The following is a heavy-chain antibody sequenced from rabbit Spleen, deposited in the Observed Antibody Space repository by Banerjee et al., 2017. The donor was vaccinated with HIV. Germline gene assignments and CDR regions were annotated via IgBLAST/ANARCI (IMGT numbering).Heavy chain of an antibody. CDR2: INMFTGKS. V-gene: IGHV1S40*01. CDR3: VRDQAGDAGYGPYYFSL. Sequence: QSLEESGGDLVKPGASLTLTCKASGVSLNDKDVMCWVRQAPGKGLEWIACINMFTGKSVYASWAKGRFIMSRPSSTTVTLQMTSLTVADTATYFCVRDQAGDAGYGPYYFSLWGQGTLVTVS. CDR1: GVSLNDKDV. J-gene: IGHJ4*01. D-gene: IGHD4-2*01.